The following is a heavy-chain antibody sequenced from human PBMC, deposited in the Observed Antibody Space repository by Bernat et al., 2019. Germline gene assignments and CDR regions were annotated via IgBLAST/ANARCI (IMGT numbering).Heavy chain of an antibody. CDR3: ANIYYYGSGSYYNEGSNWFDP. CDR1: GDSINSYF. Sequence: QVMLQESGPGLVKPSETLSLTCIVSGDSINSYFWSWVRQPPGQGLEWVAVISYDGSNKYYADSVKGRFTISRDNSKNTLYLQMNSLRAEDTAVYYCANIYYYGSGSYYNEGSNWFDPWGQGTLVTVSS. D-gene: IGHD3-10*01. J-gene: IGHJ5*02. CDR2: ISYDGSNK. V-gene: IGHV3-30*18.